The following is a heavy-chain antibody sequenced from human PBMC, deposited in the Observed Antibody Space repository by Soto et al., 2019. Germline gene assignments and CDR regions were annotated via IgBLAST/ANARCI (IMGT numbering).Heavy chain of an antibody. J-gene: IGHJ6*02. CDR3: ARAICGGSYPLCGMDV. V-gene: IGHV3-21*01. D-gene: IGHD1-26*01. CDR1: GFTFSSYS. CDR2: ISSSSSYI. Sequence: GGSLRLSCAASGFTFSSYSMNWVRQAPGKGLEWVSSISSSSSYIYYADSVKGRFTISRDNAKNSLYLQMNSLRAEDTAVYYCARAICGGSYPLCGMDVWGQGTTVTVSS.